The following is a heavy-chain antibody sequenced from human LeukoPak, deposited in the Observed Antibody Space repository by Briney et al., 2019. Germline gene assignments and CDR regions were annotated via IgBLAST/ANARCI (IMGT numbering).Heavy chain of an antibody. CDR2: TSYDGSAK. J-gene: IGHJ3*02. Sequence: GGSLRLSCAASGFTFSNYGMLWVRQAPGEGLEWVALTSYDGSAKYYGDSLKGRFTISRDNSKNTLFLQMNGLGAEDTAVYFCARGWGSNVYASALDIWGQGTMVTVSS. CDR3: ARGWGSNVYASALDI. CDR1: GFTFSNYG. D-gene: IGHD3-16*01. V-gene: IGHV3-33*05.